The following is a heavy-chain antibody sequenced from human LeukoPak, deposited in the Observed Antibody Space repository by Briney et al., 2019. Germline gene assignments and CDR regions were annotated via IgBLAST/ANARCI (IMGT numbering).Heavy chain of an antibody. J-gene: IGHJ6*03. CDR1: GGSFSGYY. V-gene: IGHV4-34*01. CDR3: ARGLKRGYSYGYNYYMDV. Sequence: TSETLSLTCAVYGGSFSGYYWSWIRQPPGKGLEWIGEINHSGSTNYNPSLKSRVTISVDTSKNQFSLKLSSVTAADTAVYYCARGLKRGYSYGYNYYMDVWGKGTTVTVSS. CDR2: INHSGST. D-gene: IGHD5-18*01.